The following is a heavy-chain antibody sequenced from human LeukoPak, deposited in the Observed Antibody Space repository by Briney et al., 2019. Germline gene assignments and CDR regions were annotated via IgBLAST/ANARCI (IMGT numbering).Heavy chain of an antibody. CDR2: ISSSSSGI. V-gene: IGHV3-48*04. Sequence: PGGSLRLSCAASGFTFNIYSMKWVRQAPGKGLEWISYISSSSSGIYYADSVQGRFTISRDNAKNSLYLQMNSLRAEDTALYYCARAAAAYYYYGMDVWGQGTPVTVSS. CDR1: GFTFNIYS. J-gene: IGHJ6*02. CDR3: ARAAAAYYYYGMDV. D-gene: IGHD6-13*01.